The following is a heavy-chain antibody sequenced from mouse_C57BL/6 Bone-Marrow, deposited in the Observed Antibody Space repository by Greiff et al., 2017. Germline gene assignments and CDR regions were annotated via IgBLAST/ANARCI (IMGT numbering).Heavy chain of an antibody. Sequence: EVQLQQSGPELVKPGASVKISCKASGYTFTDYYMNWVKQSHGKSLEWIGDINPNNGGTSYNQKFKGKATLTVDKSSSTAYMELRSLTSEDSAVYYCARFGSPFDYWGQGTTLTVSS. CDR1: GYTFTDYY. D-gene: IGHD2-2*01. J-gene: IGHJ2*01. CDR2: INPNNGGT. V-gene: IGHV1-26*01. CDR3: ARFGSPFDY.